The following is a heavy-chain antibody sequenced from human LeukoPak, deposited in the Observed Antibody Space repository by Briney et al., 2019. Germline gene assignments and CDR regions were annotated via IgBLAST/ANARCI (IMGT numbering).Heavy chain of an antibody. CDR1: GFTFSSYA. V-gene: IGHV3-23*01. J-gene: IGHJ4*02. Sequence: PGGSLRLSCAASGFTFSSYAMSWVRQAPGKGLEWVSAISGSGGSTYYADSVKGRFTISRDNFKNTLYLQMNSLRAEDTAVYYCAREGRGYSYGYGYWGQGTLVTVSS. D-gene: IGHD5-18*01. CDR3: AREGRGYSYGYGY. CDR2: ISGSGGST.